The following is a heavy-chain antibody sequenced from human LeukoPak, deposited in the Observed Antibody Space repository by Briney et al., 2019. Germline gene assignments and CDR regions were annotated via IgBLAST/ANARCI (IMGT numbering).Heavy chain of an antibody. J-gene: IGHJ5*02. CDR2: IYYSGST. Sequence: PSETLSLTCTVSGGSISSYYWSWIRQPPGKALEWIGYIYYSGSTNYNPSLKSRVTISVDTSKNQFSLKLSPVTAADTAVYYCARDVSGYGQLFDPWGQGTLVTVSS. D-gene: IGHD5-12*01. V-gene: IGHV4-59*01. CDR3: ARDVSGYGQLFDP. CDR1: GGSISSYY.